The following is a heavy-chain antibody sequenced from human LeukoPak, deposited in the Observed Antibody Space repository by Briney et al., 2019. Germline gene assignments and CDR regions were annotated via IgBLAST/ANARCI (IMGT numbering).Heavy chain of an antibody. J-gene: IGHJ4*02. CDR1: GFTFSNYR. V-gene: IGHV3-21*05. CDR2: ISSSSSYT. Sequence: GGSLRLSCAASGFTFSNYRMNWVRQAPGKGLEWVSYISSSSSYTNYADSVKGRFTISRDNAKNSLYLQMNSLRAEDTAVYYCASGPKYWGQGTLVTVSS. CDR3: ASGPKY.